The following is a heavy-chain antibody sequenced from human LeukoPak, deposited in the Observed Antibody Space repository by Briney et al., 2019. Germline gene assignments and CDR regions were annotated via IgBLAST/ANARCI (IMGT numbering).Heavy chain of an antibody. Sequence: SETLSLTCIVSGGSISSGGYYWSWIRQPPGKGLEWIGSIYYSGSTYYNPSLKSRVTISVDTSKNQFSLKLSSVTAADTAVYYCARLGFWSGYYTRIPYPFDYWGQGTLVTVSS. CDR1: GGSISSGGYY. J-gene: IGHJ4*02. CDR3: ARLGFWSGYYTRIPYPFDY. D-gene: IGHD3-3*01. V-gene: IGHV4-39*01. CDR2: IYYSGST.